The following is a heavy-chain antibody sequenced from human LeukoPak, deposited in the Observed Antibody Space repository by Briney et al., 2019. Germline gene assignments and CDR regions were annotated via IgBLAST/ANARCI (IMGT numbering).Heavy chain of an antibody. J-gene: IGHJ5*02. CDR3: ASVLSGIAVAGSFDP. V-gene: IGHV1-69*04. CDR2: IIPILGIA. Sequence: SVKVSCKASGGTFSSYAISWVRQAPGQGLEWMGRIIPILGIANYAQKFQGRVTITADKSTSTAYMELSSQRSEDTAVYYCASVLSGIAVAGSFDPWGQGTLVTVSS. D-gene: IGHD6-19*01. CDR1: GGTFSSYA.